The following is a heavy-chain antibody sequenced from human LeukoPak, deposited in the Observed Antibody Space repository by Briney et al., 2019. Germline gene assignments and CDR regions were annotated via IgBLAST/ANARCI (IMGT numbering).Heavy chain of an antibody. D-gene: IGHD4-17*01. CDR2: IRADKGKT. V-gene: IGHV1-18*01. CDR1: GYKFKTFG. Sequence: ASVKVSCKTSGYKFKTFGISWVRQAPGQGLEWMGWIRADKGKTDYAQKFQDRVTLTIDTSTSTAYMELRSLTSDDTATYYCARAPSYGDYGGDYWGQGTLVTVSS. J-gene: IGHJ4*02. CDR3: ARAPSYGDYGGDY.